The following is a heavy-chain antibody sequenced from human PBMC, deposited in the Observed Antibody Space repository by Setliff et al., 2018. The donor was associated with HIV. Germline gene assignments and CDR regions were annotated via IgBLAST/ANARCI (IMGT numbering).Heavy chain of an antibody. CDR2: IYTSGST. Sequence: PSETLSLTCTASGGSISSGSNYWSWMRQPAGKGLEWIGHIYTSGSTNYNPSLKSRVTISVDTSKKQFSLKLSSVTAADTAVYYCARGGVDDAFDIWGQGTMVTVSS. V-gene: IGHV4-61*09. D-gene: IGHD3-10*01. J-gene: IGHJ3*02. CDR3: ARGGVDDAFDI. CDR1: GGSISSGSNY.